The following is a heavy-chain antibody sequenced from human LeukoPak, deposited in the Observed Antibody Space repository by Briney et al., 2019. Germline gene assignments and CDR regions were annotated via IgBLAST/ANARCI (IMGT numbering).Heavy chain of an antibody. CDR3: ARRSRVGATYFDY. Sequence: GESLQISCKGSGYSFTSYWIGWVRQLPGKGLEWMGIIYPGDSDTRYSPSFQGQVTISADKSISTAYLQWSSLKASDTAMYYCARRSRVGATYFDYWGQGTLVTVSS. CDR2: IYPGDSDT. D-gene: IGHD1-26*01. CDR1: GYSFTSYW. J-gene: IGHJ4*02. V-gene: IGHV5-51*01.